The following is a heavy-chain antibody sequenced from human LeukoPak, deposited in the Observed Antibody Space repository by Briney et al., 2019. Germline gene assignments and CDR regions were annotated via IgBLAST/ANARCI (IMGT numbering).Heavy chain of an antibody. CDR1: GVTINNNNIY. CDR2: LYVSEST. V-gene: IGHV4-39*07. CDR3: AGLTGDWRTYADYMEV. Sequence: SGTLTLTCSVSGVTINNNNIYWGRIRQPPGLGLESIGSLYVSESTYYNPSLKVRVMISLVPSKTQFSLQLTFVAAAGTAVYFCAGLTGDWRTYADYMEVWGKGTTVTVSS. D-gene: IGHD7-27*01. J-gene: IGHJ6*03.